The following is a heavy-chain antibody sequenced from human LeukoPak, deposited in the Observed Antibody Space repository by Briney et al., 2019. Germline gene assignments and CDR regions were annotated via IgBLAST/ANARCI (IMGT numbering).Heavy chain of an antibody. V-gene: IGHV1-8*01. CDR1: GYAFTSYD. CDR3: ARARRYYGSGSYKYFQH. D-gene: IGHD3-10*01. Sequence: GASVKVSCKASGYAFTSYDINWVRQATGQGLEWMGWMNPNSGNTGYAQKFQGRVTMTRNTSISTAYMELSSLRSEDTAVYYCARARRYYGSGSYKYFQHWGQGTLVTVSS. J-gene: IGHJ1*01. CDR2: MNPNSGNT.